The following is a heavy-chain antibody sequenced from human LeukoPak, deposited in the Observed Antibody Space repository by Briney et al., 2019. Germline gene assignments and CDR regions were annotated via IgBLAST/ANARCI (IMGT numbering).Heavy chain of an antibody. V-gene: IGHV3-21*01. D-gene: IGHD3-10*02. Sequence: GGSLRLPCAASGFTFSSYSMKWVRQAPGKGLEWVSFISSSNIYYRDSVKGRFTISRDNARTSLYLQMNSLRAEDTAVYYCARGTMFPYYFDYWGQGTLVTVSS. CDR1: GFTFSSYS. CDR2: ISSSNI. CDR3: ARGTMFPYYFDY. J-gene: IGHJ4*02.